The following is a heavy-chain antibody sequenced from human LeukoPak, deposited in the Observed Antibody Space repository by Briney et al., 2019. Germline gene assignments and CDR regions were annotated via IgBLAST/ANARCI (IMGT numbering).Heavy chain of an antibody. J-gene: IGHJ6*04. CDR1: GFTFSSYS. Sequence: SGGSLRLSCAASGFTFSSYSMNWVRQAPGKGLEWVSYISTSGSTIYYADSVKGRFTISRDNAENSLYLQMNSLRAEDTAVYYCARGGLEYYYGSGSSDVWGKGTTVTVSS. CDR3: ARGGLEYYYGSGSSDV. CDR2: ISTSGSTI. V-gene: IGHV3-48*04. D-gene: IGHD3-10*01.